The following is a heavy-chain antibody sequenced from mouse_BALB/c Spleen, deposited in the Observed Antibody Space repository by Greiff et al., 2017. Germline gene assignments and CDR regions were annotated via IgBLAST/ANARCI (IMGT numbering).Heavy chain of an antibody. CDR2: ISYSGST. J-gene: IGHJ3*01. D-gene: IGHD2-4*01. CDR1: GDSITSGY. CDR3: ARYDDYGRAPCPY. Sequence: EVKLVESGPSLVKPSRTLSLTCSVTGDSITSGYWNWIRKFPGNKLEYMGYISYSGSTYYNPSLKSRISITRDTSKNQYYLQLNSVTTEDTATYYCARYDDYGRAPCPYWGQGTLVTVSA. V-gene: IGHV3-8*02.